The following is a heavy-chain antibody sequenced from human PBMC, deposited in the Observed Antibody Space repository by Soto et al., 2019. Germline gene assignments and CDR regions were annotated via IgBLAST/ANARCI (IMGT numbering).Heavy chain of an antibody. Sequence: QVQLVQSGGEVKKPGASVKVSCKASGYTFTNYGISWVRQAPGQGLEWMGWSNVYNGNTKYAQKVQGRVTMTTDTSTSTAYMELRSLRSDDTAVYYCERGVGSGSYYNQYNWFDPWGQGTLVTVSS. CDR3: ERGVGSGSYYNQYNWFDP. V-gene: IGHV1-18*01. D-gene: IGHD3-10*01. CDR2: SNVYNGNT. J-gene: IGHJ5*02. CDR1: GYTFTNYG.